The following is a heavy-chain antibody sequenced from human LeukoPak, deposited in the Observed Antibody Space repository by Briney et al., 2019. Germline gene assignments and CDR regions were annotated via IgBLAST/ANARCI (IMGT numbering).Heavy chain of an antibody. CDR1: GCTISSYY. CDR3: ARVFCSSTSCNIDY. V-gene: IGHV4-59*01. D-gene: IGHD2-2*01. CDR2: IYYSGST. Sequence: PSETLSLTCTVSGCTISSYYWSWLRQPPGKGLEWIGYIYYSGSTNYNPSLKSRVTISVDTSKNQFSLKLSSVTAADTAVYYCARVFCSSTSCNIDYWGQGTLVTVSS. J-gene: IGHJ4*02.